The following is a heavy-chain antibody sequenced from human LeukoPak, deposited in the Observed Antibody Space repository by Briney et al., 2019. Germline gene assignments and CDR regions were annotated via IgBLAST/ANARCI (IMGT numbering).Heavy chain of an antibody. V-gene: IGHV5-51*01. CDR3: ARQGSSGWLASNWFDP. D-gene: IGHD6-19*01. CDR2: IYPGDSDT. J-gene: IGHJ5*02. Sequence: GESLKISCTGSGYSFTNYWIGWVRQMPGKGLEWMGIIYPGDSDTRYSPSFQGQVTISADKSISTAYLQWSSLKASDTAMYYCARQGSSGWLASNWFDPWGQGTLVTVSS. CDR1: GYSFTNYW.